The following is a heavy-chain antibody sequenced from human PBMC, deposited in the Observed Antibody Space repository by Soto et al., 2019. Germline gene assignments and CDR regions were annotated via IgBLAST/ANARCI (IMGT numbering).Heavy chain of an antibody. J-gene: IGHJ5*02. V-gene: IGHV3-30-3*01. CDR3: ARELAVAGTVWFDP. D-gene: IGHD6-19*01. CDR1: GFTFSSYA. Sequence: QVQLVESGGGVVQPGRSLRLSCAASGFTFSSYAMHWVRQAPGKGLEWVAVISYDGSNKYYADSVKGRFTISRDNYKNTLYLQMNSLRAEDTAVYYCARELAVAGTVWFDPWGQGTLVTVSS. CDR2: ISYDGSNK.